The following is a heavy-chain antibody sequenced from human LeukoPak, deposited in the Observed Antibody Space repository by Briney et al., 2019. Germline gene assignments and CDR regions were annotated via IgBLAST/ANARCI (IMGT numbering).Heavy chain of an antibody. Sequence: GGSLRLSCAASGFRFSNYWMSWVRQAPGKGLEWVSTIDDGGSNKYYADSVKGRFTISRDNPKNTLYLQMNSLRAEDTAIYYCAKSGIVGATFRMDYWGQGTLVTVSS. D-gene: IGHD1-26*01. CDR1: GFRFSNYW. CDR2: IDDGGSNK. V-gene: IGHV3-23*01. J-gene: IGHJ4*02. CDR3: AKSGIVGATFRMDY.